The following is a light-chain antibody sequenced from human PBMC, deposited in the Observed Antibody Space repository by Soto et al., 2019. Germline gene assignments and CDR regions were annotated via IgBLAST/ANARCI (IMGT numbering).Light chain of an antibody. Sequence: AIQLTQSPSSLSASVGDRVTITCRASQGISSALAWYQQKPGKAPKLLIYDASSLESGVPSRFSGSGSGTDFTFTISILQPEDFATYYCQQFNSYQFTFGQGTRLEIK. J-gene: IGKJ5*01. CDR1: QGISSA. V-gene: IGKV1-13*02. CDR2: DAS. CDR3: QQFNSYQFT.